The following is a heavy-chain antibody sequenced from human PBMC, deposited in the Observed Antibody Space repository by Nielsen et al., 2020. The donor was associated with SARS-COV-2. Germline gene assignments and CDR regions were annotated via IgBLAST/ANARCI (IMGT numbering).Heavy chain of an antibody. CDR2: IVVGSGGT. V-gene: IGHV1-58*01. Sequence: SVKVSCKTSGFTFSSSAVQWVRQARGQRLEWIGWIVVGSGGTNYAQKFQGRVTMTRDTSISTAYMELSRLRSDDTAVYYCARLYFDYWGQGTLVTVSS. CDR3: ARLYFDY. CDR1: GFTFSSSA. J-gene: IGHJ4*02.